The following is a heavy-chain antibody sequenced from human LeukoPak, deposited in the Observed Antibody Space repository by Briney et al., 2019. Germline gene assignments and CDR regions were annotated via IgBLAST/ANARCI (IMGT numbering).Heavy chain of an antibody. CDR2: IKCKTDGGTT. Sequence: KSGGSLRLSCAASGFTFSYAWMTWVRQAPGTGLEWGGRIKCKTDGGTTDYAAHVTGRLTISRDDSKNTLSLQMNSLKSDDTAVYYCATDLRGRGPNPLSSRIDYWGQGTLVTVSS. CDR1: GFTFSYAW. V-gene: IGHV3-15*01. CDR3: ATDLRGRGPNPLSSRIDY. D-gene: IGHD2/OR15-2a*01. J-gene: IGHJ4*02.